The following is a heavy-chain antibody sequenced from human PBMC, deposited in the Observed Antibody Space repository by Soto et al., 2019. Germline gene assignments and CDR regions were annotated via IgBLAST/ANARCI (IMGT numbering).Heavy chain of an antibody. CDR1: GFTFSSYA. V-gene: IGHV3-23*01. Sequence: PGGSLRLSCAASGFTFSSYAMSWVRQAPGKGLEWVSTISGSDGRTYSTDSVKGRFTISRDNSENTLYLQMNSLRAEDTAVYYCAKDLGSEKPYYYDAMDVWGQGTTVTVSS. J-gene: IGHJ6*02. CDR2: ISGSDGRT. CDR3: AKDLGSEKPYYYDAMDV.